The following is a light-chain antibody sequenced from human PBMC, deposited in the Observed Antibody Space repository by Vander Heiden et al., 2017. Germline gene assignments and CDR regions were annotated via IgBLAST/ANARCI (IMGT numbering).Light chain of an antibody. Sequence: SSQPTQDPAVSVAFGQTVRITCQGDSLSSYYASWYQQKPGQAPVLVIYGKNNRPSGIPDRFSGSSSGNTASLTITRAQAEDEADYYCNSRDSSGNHLNVVFGGGTKLTVL. CDR2: GKN. J-gene: IGLJ2*01. CDR1: SLSSYY. V-gene: IGLV3-19*01. CDR3: NSRDSSGNHLNVV.